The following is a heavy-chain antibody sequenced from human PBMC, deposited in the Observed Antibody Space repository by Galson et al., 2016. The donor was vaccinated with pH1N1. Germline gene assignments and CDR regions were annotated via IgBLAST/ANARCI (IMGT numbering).Heavy chain of an antibody. CDR3: ARDRGGRGVGSPYYMDV. Sequence: SLRLSCAASGFIFSGYSMNWVRQAPGKGLEWVSSITSGSFHIYYADSVKGRFTISRDNAKNSLFLQMNSLRVEDTALYYCARDRGGRGVGSPYYMDVWGQGTTVTVAS. J-gene: IGHJ6*03. CDR2: ITSGSFHI. V-gene: IGHV3-21*01. D-gene: IGHD3-10*01. CDR1: GFIFSGYS.